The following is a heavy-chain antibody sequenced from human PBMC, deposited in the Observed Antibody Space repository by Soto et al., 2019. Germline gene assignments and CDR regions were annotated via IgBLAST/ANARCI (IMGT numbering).Heavy chain of an antibody. CDR3: ARLPKGSLVTA. CDR2: ISSSSDST. CDR1: GFRFSEHS. D-gene: IGHD2-21*02. J-gene: IGHJ4*02. V-gene: IGHV3-48*02. Sequence: LVESGGGLVYPGGSLTLSCVGSGFRFSEHSMNWVRQAPGQGLQWVSYISSSSDSTYYADSVKGRFTVSRDNAKNALFLQMNSLRDDDTATYYCARLPKGSLVTAWGQGVRVTVSS.